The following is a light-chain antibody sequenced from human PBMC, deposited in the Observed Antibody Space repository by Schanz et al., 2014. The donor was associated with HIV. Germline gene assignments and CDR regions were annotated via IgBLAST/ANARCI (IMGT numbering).Light chain of an antibody. CDR1: SGDIGPYDY. CDR3: SSYTTGSTVV. J-gene: IGLJ2*01. V-gene: IGLV2-14*03. Sequence: QFALTQPASMSGSPGQSITISCTGTSGDIGPYDYVSWYQQHPGQAPKLLIYDVTDRPSGISNRFSGSKSGYTASLTISGLQAEDEAEYFCSSYTTGSTVVFGGGTKVTVL. CDR2: DVT.